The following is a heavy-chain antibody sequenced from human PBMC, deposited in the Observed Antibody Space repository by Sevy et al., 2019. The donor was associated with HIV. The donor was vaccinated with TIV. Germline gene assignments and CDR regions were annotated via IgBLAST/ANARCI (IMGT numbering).Heavy chain of an antibody. V-gene: IGHV3-23*01. CDR2: ITPDDT. J-gene: IGHJ5*02. CDR3: ARDAQTWRGPWYGTSGADR. Sequence: GGSLRLSCTASGFTFSTYTLTWVRQAPGKGLEWVSSITPDDTHYADSVRGRFRVSRDNSKNILYLQMDSLTVDDTAVYYCARDAQTWRGPWYGTSGADRWGQGTLVTVSS. CDR1: GFTFSTYT. D-gene: IGHD1-1*01.